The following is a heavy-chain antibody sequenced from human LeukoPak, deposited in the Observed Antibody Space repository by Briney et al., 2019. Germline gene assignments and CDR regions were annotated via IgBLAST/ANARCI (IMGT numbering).Heavy chain of an antibody. CDR3: ARHVKNYDILTGYYTD. Sequence: SETLSLTCTVSGGSISSYYWSWIRQPPGKGLEWIGYIYYSGSTNYNPSLTSRVTISVDTSKNQFSLKLSSVTAADTAVYYCARHVKNYDILTGYYTDWGQGTLVTVSS. V-gene: IGHV4-59*08. CDR1: GGSISSYY. D-gene: IGHD3-9*01. CDR2: IYYSGST. J-gene: IGHJ4*02.